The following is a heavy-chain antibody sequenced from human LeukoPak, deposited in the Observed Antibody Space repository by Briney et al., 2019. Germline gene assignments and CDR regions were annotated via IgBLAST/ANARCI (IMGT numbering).Heavy chain of an antibody. V-gene: IGHV3-30*18. CDR2: ISYDGSNK. D-gene: IGHD6-25*01. Sequence: GRSLRLSCAASGFTFSSYGMHWVRQAPGKGLEWVAVISYDGSNKYYADFVKGRFTISRDNSKNTLYLQMNSLRAGDTAVYYCAKESGYSSGTLFDYWGQGTLVTVSS. CDR1: GFTFSSYG. J-gene: IGHJ4*02. CDR3: AKESGYSSGTLFDY.